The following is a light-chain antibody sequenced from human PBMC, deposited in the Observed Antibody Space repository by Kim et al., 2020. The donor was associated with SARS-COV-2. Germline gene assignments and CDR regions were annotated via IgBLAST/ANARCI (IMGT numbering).Light chain of an antibody. CDR1: SLRTYY. CDR3: NSRDSSGNLYV. J-gene: IGLJ1*01. V-gene: IGLV3-19*01. Sequence: SSELTQDPAVSVALGQTVSFTCQGDSLRTYYAGWYQQKPGQAPVLVIYGKNNRPSGIPDRFSGSSSGDKASLTITGAQAEDEADYYCNSRDSSGNLYVFG. CDR2: GKN.